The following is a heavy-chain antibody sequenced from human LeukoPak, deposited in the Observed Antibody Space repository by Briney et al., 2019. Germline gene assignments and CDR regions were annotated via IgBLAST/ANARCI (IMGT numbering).Heavy chain of an antibody. CDR3: ARGMRCSSTSCYRQYYYYYMDV. CDR2: IYYSGST. CDR1: GFTVSSNY. V-gene: IGHV4-39*07. J-gene: IGHJ6*03. Sequence: GSLRLSCAASGFTVSSNYMSWVRQAPGKGLEWIGSIYYSGSTYYNPSLKSRVTISVDTSKNQFSLKLSSVTAADTAVYYCARGMRCSSTSCYRQYYYYYMDVWGKGTTVTVSS. D-gene: IGHD2-2*02.